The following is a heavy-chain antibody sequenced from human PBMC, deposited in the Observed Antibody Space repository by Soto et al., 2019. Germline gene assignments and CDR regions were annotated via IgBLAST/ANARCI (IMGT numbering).Heavy chain of an antibody. Sequence: QVQLVQSGAEVKKPGSSVKVSCKASGGTFSSYAISWVRQAPGQGLEWMGGIIPIFGTANYAQKFQGRVTITAYESTSTAYMELRSLRSEDTAVYYCASLGSITMVRRVISYWYDPWGQGTLVTVSS. CDR3: ASLGSITMVRRVISYWYDP. CDR1: GGTFSSYA. D-gene: IGHD3-10*01. CDR2: IIPIFGTA. V-gene: IGHV1-69*01. J-gene: IGHJ5*02.